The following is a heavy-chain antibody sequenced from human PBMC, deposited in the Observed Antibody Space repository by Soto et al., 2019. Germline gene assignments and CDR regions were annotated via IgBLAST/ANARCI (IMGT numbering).Heavy chain of an antibody. CDR2: ISGSGGST. CDR3: AKRYSSGWYRVCYFDY. CDR1: GFTFSSYA. V-gene: IGHV3-23*01. D-gene: IGHD6-19*01. J-gene: IGHJ4*02. Sequence: GGSLRLSCAASGFTFSSYAMSWVRQAPGKGLEWVSAISGSGGSTYYADSVKGRFTTSRDNSKNTLYLQMNSLRAEDTAVYYCAKRYSSGWYRVCYFDYWGQGTLVTVSS.